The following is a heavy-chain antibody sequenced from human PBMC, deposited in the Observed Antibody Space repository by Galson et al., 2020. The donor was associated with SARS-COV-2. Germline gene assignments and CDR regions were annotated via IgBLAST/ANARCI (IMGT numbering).Heavy chain of an antibody. CDR1: GFTFSSYS. J-gene: IGHJ6*03. CDR2: ISSSSSTI. Sequence: GGSLRLSCAASGFTFSSYSMNWVRQAPGTGLEWVSYISSSSSTIYYADSVKGRFTISRDNAKNSLYLQMNSLRAEDTAVYYCARAPDYYYYYMDVWGKGTTVTISS. V-gene: IGHV3-48*01. CDR3: ARAPDYYYYYMDV.